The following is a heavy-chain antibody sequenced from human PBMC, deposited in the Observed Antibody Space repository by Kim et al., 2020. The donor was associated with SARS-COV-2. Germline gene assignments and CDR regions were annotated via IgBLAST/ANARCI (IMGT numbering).Heavy chain of an antibody. V-gene: IGHV1-69*02. J-gene: IGHJ4*02. Sequence: SVKVSCKASGGTFSSYTISWVRQAPGQGLEWMGRIIPILGIANYAQKFQGRVTITADKSTSTAYMELSSLRSEDTAVYYCATGNGDGYNLALRAFDYWGQGTLVTVSS. D-gene: IGHD5-12*01. CDR3: ATGNGDGYNLALRAFDY. CDR1: GGTFSSYT. CDR2: IIPILGIA.